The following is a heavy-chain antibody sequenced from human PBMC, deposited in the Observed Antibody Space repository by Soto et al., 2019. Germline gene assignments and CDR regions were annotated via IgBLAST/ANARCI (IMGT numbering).Heavy chain of an antibody. J-gene: IGHJ4*02. CDR2: IYYSGST. CDR3: AIADVGGDYLSFDY. D-gene: IGHD2-21*02. CDR1: VVSISSGDYY. V-gene: IGHV4-30-4*01. Sequence: PSETLSLTCTVSVVSISSGDYYWSWIRQPPGKGLEWIGYIYYSGSTYYNPSLKSRVTISVDTSKNQFSLKLSSVTAADTAVYYCAIADVGGDYLSFDYWGQGTLVTVSS.